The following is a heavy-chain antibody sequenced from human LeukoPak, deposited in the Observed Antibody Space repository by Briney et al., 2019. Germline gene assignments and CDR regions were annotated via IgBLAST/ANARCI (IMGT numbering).Heavy chain of an antibody. D-gene: IGHD2-15*01. V-gene: IGHV1-69*04. CDR2: IIPILGIA. CDR3: ARTRCSGGSCYSGWAFDI. Sequence: GASVKVSCKASGGTFSSYAISWVRQAPGQGLEWMGRIIPILGIANYAQKFQGRVTITADKSTSTAYMELSSLRSEDTAVYYCARTRCSGGSCYSGWAFDIWGQGTMVTVSS. CDR1: GGTFSSYA. J-gene: IGHJ3*02.